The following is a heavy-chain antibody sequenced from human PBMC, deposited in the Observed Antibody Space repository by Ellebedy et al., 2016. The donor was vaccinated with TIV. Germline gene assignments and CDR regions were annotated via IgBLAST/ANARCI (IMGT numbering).Heavy chain of an antibody. CDR3: ARAVGASKPFDY. V-gene: IGHV1-2*02. CDR1: GYTFTGYY. Sequence: AASVKVSCKASGYTFTGYYMHWVRQAPGQGLEWMGWINPNSGGTNYAQKFQGRVTMTRDTSISTAYMELSRLGSDDTAVYYCARAVGASKPFDYWGQGTLVTVSS. CDR2: INPNSGGT. D-gene: IGHD1-26*01. J-gene: IGHJ4*02.